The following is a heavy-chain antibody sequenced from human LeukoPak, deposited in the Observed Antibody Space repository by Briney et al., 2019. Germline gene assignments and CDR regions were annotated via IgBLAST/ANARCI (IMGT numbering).Heavy chain of an antibody. Sequence: SETLSLTCGVSGGSITNTNYWTWVRQPPGKGLEWIGEVNLQGSTNYNPSLMGRVAISVDTSENHISLQKTSVTAADTAVYYCAREGGPYRPLDYSGQGTLVTVSS. V-gene: IGHV4-4*02. CDR2: VNLQGST. CDR1: GGSITNTNY. J-gene: IGHJ4*02. CDR3: AREGGPYRPLDY.